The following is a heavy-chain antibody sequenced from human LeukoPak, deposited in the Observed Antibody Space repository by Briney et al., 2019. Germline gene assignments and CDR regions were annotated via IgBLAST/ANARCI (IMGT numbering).Heavy chain of an antibody. D-gene: IGHD3-22*01. CDR2: VYPGDSDT. Sequence: GESLKISCKGSGYSFTSFWIGWVRQMPGKGLEWMGVVYPGDSDTRYSPSFQGQVTISADKSITTAYLQWSSLQASDTAMYYCASQIEVNYYDSSGFEGIFDCWGQGTLVTVSS. V-gene: IGHV5-51*01. CDR3: ASQIEVNYYDSSGFEGIFDC. CDR1: GYSFTSFW. J-gene: IGHJ4*02.